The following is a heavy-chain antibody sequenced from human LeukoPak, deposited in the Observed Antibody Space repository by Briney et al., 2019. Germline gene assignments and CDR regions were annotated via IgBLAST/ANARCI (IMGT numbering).Heavy chain of an antibody. CDR1: GYTFTNFW. J-gene: IGHJ6*03. Sequence: GESLKISCEASGYTFTNFWIGWVRQMPGKGLEWMGIIFPDDSDTLYSPSFQGQVTISADKSISTAYLQWSSLKASDTAMYYCARQRSPVEYYYYMDVWGKGTTVTVSS. V-gene: IGHV5-51*01. CDR2: IFPDDSDT. D-gene: IGHD5-24*01. CDR3: ARQRSPVEYYYYMDV.